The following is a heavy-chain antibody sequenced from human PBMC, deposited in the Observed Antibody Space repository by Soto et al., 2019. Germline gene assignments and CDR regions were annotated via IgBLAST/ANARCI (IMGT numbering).Heavy chain of an antibody. V-gene: IGHV4-4*02. CDR3: ARLSPTLSSSPRGDYYYGMDV. J-gene: IGHJ6*02. Sequence: PSQTLSLTCAVSGGSISSSNWWSWVRQPPGKGLEWIGEIYHSGSTNYNPSLKSRVTISVDKSKNQFSLKLSSVTAADTAVYYCARLSPTLSSSPRGDYYYGMDVWGQGTTVTVSS. D-gene: IGHD6-6*01. CDR1: GGSISSSNW. CDR2: IYHSGST.